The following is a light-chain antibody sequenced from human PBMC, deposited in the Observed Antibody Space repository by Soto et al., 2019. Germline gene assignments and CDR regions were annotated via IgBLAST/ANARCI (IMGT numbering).Light chain of an antibody. CDR3: QQYGSSPVT. V-gene: IGKV3-20*01. Sequence: EIVLTQSPGTLSLSPGERTTLSCRASQSVTSSFLAWYQQKPGQAPRLLIYGASSRATGIPDRFRGSGSGTDFLLTIRRLEPEDSAVYYCQQYGSSPVTFGQGTKVEIK. CDR2: GAS. CDR1: QSVTSSF. J-gene: IGKJ1*01.